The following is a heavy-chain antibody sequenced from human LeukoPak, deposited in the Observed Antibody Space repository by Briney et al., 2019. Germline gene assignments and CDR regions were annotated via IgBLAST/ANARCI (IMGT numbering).Heavy chain of an antibody. J-gene: IGHJ5*02. CDR2: ISYIGST. CDR1: GGSISSYY. Sequence: KPSETLSLTCTVSGGSISSYYWSWIRQPPEKGLEWVGYISYIGSTYYNPSLKSRVAMSIDKSKNQFSLKLTSVTAADTAVYHCARVWTVAGNRWFDPWGQGTLVTVSS. V-gene: IGHV4-30-4*01. CDR3: ARVWTVAGNRWFDP. D-gene: IGHD6-19*01.